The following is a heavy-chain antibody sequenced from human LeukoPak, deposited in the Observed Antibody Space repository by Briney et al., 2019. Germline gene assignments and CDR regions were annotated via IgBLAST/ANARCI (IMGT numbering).Heavy chain of an antibody. CDR3: AKDHHYDLYYFDY. CDR1: GFTFDDYA. D-gene: IGHD3-22*01. V-gene: IGHV3-9*01. J-gene: IGHJ4*02. CDR2: ISWNSGSI. Sequence: PGRSLRLSCAASGFTFDDYAMHWVRQAPGKGLEWVSGISWNSGSIGYADSVKGRFTISRDSAKNSLYLHMSSLRAEDTALYYCAKDHHYDLYYFDYWGQGTLVTVSS.